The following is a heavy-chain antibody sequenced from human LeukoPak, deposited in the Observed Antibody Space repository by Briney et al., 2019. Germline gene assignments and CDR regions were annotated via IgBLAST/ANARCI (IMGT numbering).Heavy chain of an antibody. CDR3: ARDKGLWFGELLGAFDI. V-gene: IGHV3-66*01. Sequence: PGGSLRLSCAASGFTVSSNYMSWVRQAPGKGLEWVSVIYSGGSTYYADSVKGRFTISRDNSKNTLYLQMNSLRAEDTAVYYCARDKGLWFGELLGAFDIWGQGTMVTVSS. CDR2: IYSGGST. CDR1: GFTVSSNY. J-gene: IGHJ3*02. D-gene: IGHD3-10*01.